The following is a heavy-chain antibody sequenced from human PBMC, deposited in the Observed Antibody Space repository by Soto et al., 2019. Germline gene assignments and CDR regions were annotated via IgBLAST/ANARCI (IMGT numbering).Heavy chain of an antibody. CDR1: GFTFASYN. J-gene: IGHJ6*02. D-gene: IGHD2-2*01. Sequence: GGSLRLSCASSGFTFASYNMLWVRQAPGKGLEWVAVIWYDGSNKYYADSVKGRFTISRDNSKNTLYLQMNSLRAEDTAVYYCARELPAVVPPSHGYGMDVWGQGTTVTVSS. CDR3: ARELPAVVPPSHGYGMDV. V-gene: IGHV3-33*01. CDR2: IWYDGSNK.